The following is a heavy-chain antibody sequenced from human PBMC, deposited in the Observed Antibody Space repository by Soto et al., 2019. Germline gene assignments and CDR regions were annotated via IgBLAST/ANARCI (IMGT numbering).Heavy chain of an antibody. D-gene: IGHD3-3*01. J-gene: IGHJ2*01. CDR3: ARSITIFGVLLSYSYFDL. Sequence: QLQLQASGSGLVKASQTLSLTCAVSGGSISSGGYSWSWIRQPPGKGLEWLGYIYHSGSSYYNPSLKMRVPLSVDRSKNLFSLRLSSGTAADAAVYYCARSITIFGVLLSYSYFDLWGRGTLVTVSS. CDR1: GGSISSGGYS. CDR2: IYHSGSS. V-gene: IGHV4-30-2*01.